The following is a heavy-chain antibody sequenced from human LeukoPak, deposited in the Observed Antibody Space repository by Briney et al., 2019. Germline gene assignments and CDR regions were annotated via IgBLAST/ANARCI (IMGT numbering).Heavy chain of an antibody. Sequence: GGSLRLSCAASGFTVSSNYMSWVRQAPGKGLEWVSVIYGGGSTYYADSVKGRFTISRDNSKNTLYLQMNSLRAEDTAVYYCARDSSIAARRVYYYYGMDVWGQGTTVTVSS. CDR2: IYGGGST. CDR3: ARDSSIAARRVYYYYGMDV. CDR1: GFTVSSNY. D-gene: IGHD6-6*01. V-gene: IGHV3-66*01. J-gene: IGHJ6*02.